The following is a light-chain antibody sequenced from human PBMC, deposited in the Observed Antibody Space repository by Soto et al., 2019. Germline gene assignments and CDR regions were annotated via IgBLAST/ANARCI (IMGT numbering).Light chain of an antibody. V-gene: IGKV3-15*01. Sequence: EIVLTQSPATLSLYPGETATLSCRASESVSSNLAWYQQKPGQAPRLLIYGASTRATGIPARFSGSGSGTEFTLTISSLQSEDFAVYYCQQYNNWRSFGQGTRLEIK. CDR2: GAS. J-gene: IGKJ5*01. CDR1: ESVSSN. CDR3: QQYNNWRS.